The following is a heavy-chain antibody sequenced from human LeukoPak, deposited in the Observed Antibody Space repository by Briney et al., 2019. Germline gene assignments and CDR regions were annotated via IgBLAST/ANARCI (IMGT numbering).Heavy chain of an antibody. D-gene: IGHD2-2*01. CDR1: GFTVSSNY. CDR2: IYSGGST. Sequence: PGGSLRLSCAASGFTVSSNYMSWVRQAPGKWLEWVSVIYSGGSTYYADSVKGRFTISRDNSKNTLYLQMNSLRAEDTAVYYCARDLVVPAAMLHYYYYYGMDVWGQGTTVTVSS. J-gene: IGHJ6*02. CDR3: ARDLVVPAAMLHYYYYYGMDV. V-gene: IGHV3-66*01.